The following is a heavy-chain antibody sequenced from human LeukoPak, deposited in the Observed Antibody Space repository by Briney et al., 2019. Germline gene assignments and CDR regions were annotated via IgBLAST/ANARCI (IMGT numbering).Heavy chain of an antibody. CDR3: ARHRSGSGKTPRPNYYYYYMDV. V-gene: IGHV4-34*01. J-gene: IGHJ6*03. CDR1: GGSFSGYY. CDR2: INHSGST. D-gene: IGHD3-10*01. Sequence: PSETLSLTCAVYGGSFSGYYWSWIRQPPGKGLEWIGEINHSGSTNYNPSLKGRVTISVDTSKNQFSLKLSSVTAADTAVYYCARHRSGSGKTPRPNYYYYYMDVWGKGTTVTISS.